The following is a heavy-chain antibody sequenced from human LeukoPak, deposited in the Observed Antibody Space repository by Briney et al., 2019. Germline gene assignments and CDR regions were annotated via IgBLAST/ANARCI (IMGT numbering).Heavy chain of an antibody. Sequence: GGSLRLSCAASGFTFSSYAMHWVRQAPGKGLEWVAVISYDGSNKYYADSVKGRFTISRDNSKNTLYLQMNSLRAEDTAVYYCAKRYASGPSSWFDPWGQGTLVTVSS. J-gene: IGHJ5*02. V-gene: IGHV3-30*04. CDR3: AKRYASGPSSWFDP. D-gene: IGHD3-10*01. CDR2: ISYDGSNK. CDR1: GFTFSSYA.